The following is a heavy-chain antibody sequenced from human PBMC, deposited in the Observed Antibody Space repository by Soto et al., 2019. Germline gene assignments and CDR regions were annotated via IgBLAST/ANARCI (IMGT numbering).Heavy chain of an antibody. CDR2: ISAYNGNT. V-gene: IGHV1-18*01. CDR1: GYTFTSYG. J-gene: IGHJ4*02. Sequence: QVQLVQSGAEVKKPGASVKVSCKASGYTFTSYGISWVRQAPGQGLEWMGWISAYNGNTNYAQKLQGRVTMTTDTSTSTANMELRSLRSDDTAVYYCARERGGSRWYEDLGYWGQGTLVTVSS. CDR3: ARERGGSRWYEDLGY. D-gene: IGHD6-13*01.